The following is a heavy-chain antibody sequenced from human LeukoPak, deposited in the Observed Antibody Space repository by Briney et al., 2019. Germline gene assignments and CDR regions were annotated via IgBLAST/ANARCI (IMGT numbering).Heavy chain of an antibody. CDR1: GGSISSSNYY. CDR2: IYYSGST. J-gene: IGHJ2*01. CDR3: ARSTDWYFDL. Sequence: SETLSLTCTVSGGSISSSNYYWGWIRQPPGTGLEWIGSIYYSGSTYYNPSLKSRVTISVDTSKNQFSLKLSSVTAADTAVYYCARSTDWYFDLWGRGTLVTVSS. V-gene: IGHV4-39*07.